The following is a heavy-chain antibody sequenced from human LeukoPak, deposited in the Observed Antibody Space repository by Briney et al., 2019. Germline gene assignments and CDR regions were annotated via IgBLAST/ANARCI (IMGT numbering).Heavy chain of an antibody. CDR2: IYYSGST. CDR3: ARSMVRGFVARGYYFDY. D-gene: IGHD3-10*01. J-gene: IGHJ4*02. CDR1: GGSISSSNFY. V-gene: IGHV4-39*01. Sequence: SETLSLTCTVSGGSISSSNFYWGWIRQPPGKGLEWIGSIYYSGSTYYNPSLKSRVTISVDTSKNQFSLKLSSVTAADTAVYYCARSMVRGFVARGYYFDYWGQGTLVTVSS.